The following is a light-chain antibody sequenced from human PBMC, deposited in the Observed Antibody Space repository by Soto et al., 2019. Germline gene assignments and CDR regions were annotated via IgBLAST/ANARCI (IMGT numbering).Light chain of an antibody. Sequence: NFMLTQPHSMSESPGKTVTISCTRSSGSIASSYVQWYQQRPGSSPSIVIYEDDQRYSWVPDRFSGSIDRSSNSASLTISGLKSEDEADYYCQSYDSDTVIFGGGTKLTVL. V-gene: IGLV6-57*01. CDR1: SGSIASSY. CDR2: EDD. J-gene: IGLJ2*01. CDR3: QSYDSDTVI.